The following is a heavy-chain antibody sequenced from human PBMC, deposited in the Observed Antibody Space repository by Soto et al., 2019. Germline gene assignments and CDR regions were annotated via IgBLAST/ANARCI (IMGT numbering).Heavy chain of an antibody. CDR1: GFTFSSYA. CDR3: AKGMSPYYYYGMDV. J-gene: IGHJ6*02. V-gene: IGHV3-23*01. Sequence: EVQLLESGGGLVQPGGSLRLSCAASGFTFSSYAMSWVRQAPGKGLEWVSAIGGSGGSTYYADSVKGRFTISRDNSKTTLYLQMNSLRAEDTAVYYCAKGMSPYYYYGMDVWGQGTTVTVSS. CDR2: IGGSGGST.